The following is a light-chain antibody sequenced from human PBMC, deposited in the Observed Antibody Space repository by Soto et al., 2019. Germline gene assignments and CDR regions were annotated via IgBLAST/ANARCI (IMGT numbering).Light chain of an antibody. CDR3: PQFNSYPRT. J-gene: IGKJ2*01. CDR2: VAS. Sequence: DIQLTQSPSFLSASLGDRVTIACRASQGIKNYLGWYQQKPGKAPKLLIYVASTLQSGVPSRFSGSGSGTEFTLTISSLQPEDFATYYCPQFNSYPRTFGQGTNLEIK. V-gene: IGKV1-9*01. CDR1: QGIKNY.